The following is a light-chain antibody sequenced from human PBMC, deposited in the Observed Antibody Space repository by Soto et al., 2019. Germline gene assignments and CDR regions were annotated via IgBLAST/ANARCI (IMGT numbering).Light chain of an antibody. V-gene: IGLV2-14*01. J-gene: IGLJ1*01. CDR2: EVC. Sequence: QSALTQPASVSGSPGQSITTSCTGTSSDVGGYNYVSWYQQHPGKAPKLMIYEVCNRPSGVSNRFSGSKSGNTASLTISGLQAEDEADYYCNSYTSSGTLGVFGTGTKVTVL. CDR3: NSYTSSGTLGV. CDR1: SSDVGGYNY.